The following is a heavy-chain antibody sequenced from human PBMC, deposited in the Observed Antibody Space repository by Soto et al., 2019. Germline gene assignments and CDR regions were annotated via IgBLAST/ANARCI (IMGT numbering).Heavy chain of an antibody. D-gene: IGHD1-26*01. Sequence: QVQLVQSGAEVKKPGASVKVSCKAFGYTFTTYDISWVRQAPGQGLEWMGWISAYNGNTNYAQKLQGRVTMTTDTSTSTAYMELRSLRSDDTAMYYCARKWDGYSPFDYWGQGTLVTVSS. CDR2: ISAYNGNT. CDR3: ARKWDGYSPFDY. V-gene: IGHV1-18*01. J-gene: IGHJ4*02. CDR1: GYTFTTYD.